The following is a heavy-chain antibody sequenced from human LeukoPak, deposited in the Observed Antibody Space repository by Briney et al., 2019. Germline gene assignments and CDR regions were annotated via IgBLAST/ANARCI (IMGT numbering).Heavy chain of an antibody. V-gene: IGHV1-69*05. Sequence: SVKVSCKASGGTFSSYAISWVRQAPGQGLEWMGRIIPIFGTANYAQKFQGRVTITTDESTSTAYMELSSLRSGDTAVYYCARDTLDYYDSSGYLVYWGQGTLVTVSS. CDR1: GGTFSSYA. D-gene: IGHD3-22*01. CDR2: IIPIFGTA. CDR3: ARDTLDYYDSSGYLVY. J-gene: IGHJ4*02.